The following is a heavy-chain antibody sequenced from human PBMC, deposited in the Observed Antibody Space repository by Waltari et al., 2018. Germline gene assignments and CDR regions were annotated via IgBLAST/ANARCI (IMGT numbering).Heavy chain of an antibody. D-gene: IGHD6-13*01. Sequence: QVQLQESGPGLVKPSQTLSLTCTVSGGSISSGSYYWSWIRQPAGKGLEWIGSIYYSGSTYYNPSLKSRVTISVDTSKNQFSLKLSSVTAADTAVYYCASLAAAGHPYFDYWGQGTLVTVSS. CDR2: IYYSGST. CDR1: GGSISSGSYY. CDR3: ASLAAAGHPYFDY. V-gene: IGHV4-61*02. J-gene: IGHJ4*02.